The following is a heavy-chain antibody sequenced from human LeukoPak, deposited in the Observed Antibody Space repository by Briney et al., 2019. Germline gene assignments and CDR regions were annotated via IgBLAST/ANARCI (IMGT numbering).Heavy chain of an antibody. V-gene: IGHV3-9*01. CDR3: AKGGAQWLVGPYGMDV. CDR2: ISWNSGSI. Sequence: QPGRSLRLSCAASGFTFDDYAMHWVRQAPGKGLEWVSGISWNSGSIGYADSVKGRFTISRDNAKNSLYLQMNSLRAEDTALYYCAKGGAQWLVGPYGMDVWGQGTTVTVSS. D-gene: IGHD6-19*01. J-gene: IGHJ6*02. CDR1: GFTFDDYA.